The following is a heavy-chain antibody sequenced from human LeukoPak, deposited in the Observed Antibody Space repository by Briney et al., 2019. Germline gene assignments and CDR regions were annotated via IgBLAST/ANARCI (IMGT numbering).Heavy chain of an antibody. D-gene: IGHD6-19*01. CDR1: GVSVSSDSYY. J-gene: IGHJ4*02. CDR3: ARSTSSFDS. CDR2: IYHSGST. V-gene: IGHV4-61*03. Sequence: PSETLSLTCTVSGVSVSSDSYYWTWIRQPPGKGLEWIGYIYHSGSTNYNPSLKSRVTISVDTSKNHFSLRLDSVTAADTALCFCARSTSSFDSWGQGTRVTVSS.